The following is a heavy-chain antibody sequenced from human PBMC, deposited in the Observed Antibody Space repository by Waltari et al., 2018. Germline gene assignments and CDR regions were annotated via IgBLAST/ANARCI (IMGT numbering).Heavy chain of an antibody. Sequence: QVQLVQSGAEVKKPGSSVKVSCKASGGTFSSYTISWVRQAPGPGLEWMGRIIPILGIANYAQKFQGRVTITADKSTSTAYMELSSLRSEDTAVYYCARDRGVPGIAVAGGWFDPWGQGTLVTVSS. CDR1: GGTFSSYT. V-gene: IGHV1-69*08. CDR3: ARDRGVPGIAVAGGWFDP. D-gene: IGHD6-19*01. J-gene: IGHJ5*02. CDR2: IIPILGIA.